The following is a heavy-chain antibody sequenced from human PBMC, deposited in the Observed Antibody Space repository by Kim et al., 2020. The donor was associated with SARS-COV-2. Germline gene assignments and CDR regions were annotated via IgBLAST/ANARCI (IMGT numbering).Heavy chain of an antibody. D-gene: IGHD3-22*01. CDR3: ARARGGTMIVVVIGAFDI. Sequence: KSRVTISVDTSKNQVSLKLSAVTGADTAVYYCARARGGTMIVVVIGAFDIWGQGTMVTVSS. J-gene: IGHJ3*02. V-gene: IGHV4-31*02.